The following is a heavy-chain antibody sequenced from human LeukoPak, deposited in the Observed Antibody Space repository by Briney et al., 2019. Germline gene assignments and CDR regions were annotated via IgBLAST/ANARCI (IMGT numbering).Heavy chain of an antibody. CDR3: AISTGGGWFDP. CDR1: GGSISTYY. CDR2: IYTSGT. D-gene: IGHD3-16*01. V-gene: IGHV4-4*07. J-gene: IGHJ5*02. Sequence: SETLSLTCTVSGGSISTYYWSWIRQPAGKGLELIGRIYTSGTNYNPSLKSRVTMSIDTSRNQFSLNLSSVTAADTAVYYCAISTGGGWFDPWGQGTLVTVSS.